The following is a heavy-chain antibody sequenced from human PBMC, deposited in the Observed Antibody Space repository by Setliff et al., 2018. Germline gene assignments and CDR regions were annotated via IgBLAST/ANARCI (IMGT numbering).Heavy chain of an antibody. J-gene: IGHJ5*02. Sequence: SETLSLTCAVYGGSFCGYYWSWIRQLPGKGLEWIGEINHSGSTNYNPYLKSRVTISVDTSKNQFSLKRTSVTAAGTAVYYCARRPLDHYDFWSNGYDPWGQGTLVTVSS. CDR2: INHSGST. CDR1: GGSFCGYY. CDR3: ARRPLDHYDFWSNGYDP. V-gene: IGHV4-34*01. D-gene: IGHD3-3*01.